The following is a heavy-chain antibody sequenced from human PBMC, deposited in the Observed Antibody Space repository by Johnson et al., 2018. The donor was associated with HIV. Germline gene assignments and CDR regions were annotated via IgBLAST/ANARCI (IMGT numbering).Heavy chain of an antibody. CDR2: IRYSGSNK. CDR3: ARGGGNWGGDAFDF. D-gene: IGHD7-27*01. Sequence: VQVVESGGGVVQPGGSLRLSCAASGFTFSSYGMHWVRQAPGKGLEWVAFIRYSGSNKYYADSVKGRFTISRDNSKNTLYLQMNSLKAEDTAVYYWARGGGNWGGDAFDFWGQGTMVTVSS. CDR1: GFTFSSYG. J-gene: IGHJ3*01. V-gene: IGHV3-30*02.